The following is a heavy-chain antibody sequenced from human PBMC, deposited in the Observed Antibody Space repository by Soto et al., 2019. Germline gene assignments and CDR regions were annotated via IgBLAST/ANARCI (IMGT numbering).Heavy chain of an antibody. CDR1: GYSFTSYW. V-gene: IGHV5-10-1*01. J-gene: IGHJ6*02. CDR3: ARVPTYYYYGMDV. Sequence: PGESLKISCTGSGYSFTSYWISWVRQMPGKGLEWMGKINPSDSCTDHGPSFQGHVTFSADKSISTVYLQWSSLKASDTAMYYCARVPTYYYYGMDVWGQGTTVTVSS. CDR2: INPSDSCT.